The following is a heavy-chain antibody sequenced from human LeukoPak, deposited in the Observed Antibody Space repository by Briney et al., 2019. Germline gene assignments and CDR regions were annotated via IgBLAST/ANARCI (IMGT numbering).Heavy chain of an antibody. CDR1: GFTVSSNY. D-gene: IGHD2-15*01. J-gene: IGHJ6*04. CDR2: IYSGGST. CDR3: ARATTGYCSGGSFLDV. Sequence: GGSLRLSCAASGFTVSSNYMSWVRQAPGKGLEWVSVIYSGGSTYYADSVKGRFTISRDNSKNTLYLQMNSLRAEDTAVYYCARATTGYCSGGSFLDVWGKGTTVTVSS. V-gene: IGHV3-66*01.